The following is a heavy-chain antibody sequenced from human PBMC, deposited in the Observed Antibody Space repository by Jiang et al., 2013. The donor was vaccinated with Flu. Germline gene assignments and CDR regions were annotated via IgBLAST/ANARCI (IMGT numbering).Heavy chain of an antibody. CDR3: ATGGGYYFDY. V-gene: IGHV1-69-2*01. J-gene: IGHJ4*02. Sequence: LVESGAEVKKPGATMKISCKVSGYTFTDYYMHWVQQAPGKGLEWMGLVDPEDGRTIYAENFQGRVTITADTSTDTAYVEMSSLRSEDTAVYYCATGGGYYFDYWGQGTLVTVSS. CDR2: VDPEDGRT. D-gene: IGHD3-10*01. CDR1: GYTFTDYY.